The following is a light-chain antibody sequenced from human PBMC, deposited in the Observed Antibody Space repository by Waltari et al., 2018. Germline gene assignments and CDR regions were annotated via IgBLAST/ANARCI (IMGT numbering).Light chain of an antibody. J-gene: IGKJ2*01. CDR3: QQRSNWPPYT. V-gene: IGKV3-11*01. CDR2: DAS. CDR1: QGVSSY. Sequence: EIVLTQSPATLSLSPGERATLSCRTSQGVSSYLAWYQQKPGQPPRLLIYDASNRATGIPARFSGSGSGTDFTLTISSLEPEDFAVYYCQQRSNWPPYTFGQGTKLEIK.